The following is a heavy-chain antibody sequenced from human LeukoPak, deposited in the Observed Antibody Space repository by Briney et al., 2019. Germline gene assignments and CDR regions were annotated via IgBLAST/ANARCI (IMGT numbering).Heavy chain of an antibody. V-gene: IGHV1-46*01. J-gene: IGHJ4*02. CDR2: INPSSGST. CDR1: EYTFTSYY. D-gene: IGHD6-19*01. Sequence: ASVKVSCKASEYTFTSYYMHWVRQAPGQGLEWMGKINPSSGSTNYAQKFQGRVTMTRDTSTSTVYMELSSLRSEDTAVYYCARSYSSGHGGFFDYWGQGTLVTVSS. CDR3: ARSYSSGHGGFFDY.